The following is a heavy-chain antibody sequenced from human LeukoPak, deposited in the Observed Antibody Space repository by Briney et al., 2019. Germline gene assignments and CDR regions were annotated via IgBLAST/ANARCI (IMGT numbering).Heavy chain of an antibody. J-gene: IGHJ4*02. D-gene: IGHD6-6*01. Sequence: GGSLRLSCAGSGFTFSNYWIHWVRQTPDKGLVWVSRINPAGNYASYADSVKGRFTISRDNSKNTLYLQMNSLRAEDTAVYYCARGGYSSSSPEFDYWGQGTLVTVSS. CDR3: ARGGYSSSSPEFDY. CDR1: GFTFSNYW. CDR2: INPAGNYA. V-gene: IGHV3-74*01.